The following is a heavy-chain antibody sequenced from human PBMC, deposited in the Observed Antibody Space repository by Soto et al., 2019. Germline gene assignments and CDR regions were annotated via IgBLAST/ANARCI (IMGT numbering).Heavy chain of an antibody. V-gene: IGHV2-26*01. J-gene: IGHJ5*02. CDR1: GLSITDSEMG. CDR3: ARRHLAVAVSPWFDP. Sequence: QVTLKESGPVLVKPTETLTLRCTVTGLSITDSEMGVSWISQPPGQPLEWLAHIDSSGEKSYRTFLKSRLAISKDTSKSRIVRTMTNMDPADTSTYYCARRHLAVAVSPWFDPWGQGIPVTVSS. D-gene: IGHD6-19*01. CDR2: IDSSGEK.